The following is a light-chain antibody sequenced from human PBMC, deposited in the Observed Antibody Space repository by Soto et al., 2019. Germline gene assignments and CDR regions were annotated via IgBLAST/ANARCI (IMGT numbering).Light chain of an antibody. J-gene: IGKJ5*01. CDR1: QSVDND. CDR3: QQRSNWIT. V-gene: IGKV3-11*01. Sequence: EIVMTQSPATLSVSPGDRATLSCRASQSVDNDLAWYQQKPGQAPRLLIYDASSRATGIPARFSGSGSGTDFTLTISSVEPEDFAVYYCQQRSNWITFGQGTRLENK. CDR2: DAS.